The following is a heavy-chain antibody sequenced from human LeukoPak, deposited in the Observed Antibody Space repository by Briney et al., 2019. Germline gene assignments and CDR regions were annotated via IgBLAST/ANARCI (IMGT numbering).Heavy chain of an antibody. CDR1: GFTFSSYA. V-gene: IGHV3-23*01. J-gene: IGHJ4*02. CDR2: FSSGAST. D-gene: IGHD3-22*01. CDR3: AKQRVSNGYYYFDY. Sequence: GGSLRLSCAASGFTFSSYAMSWVRQAPGKGLEWVSSFSSGASTDYADSVKGRFTISRDNPKNTVYLQMNSLRAEDTAVYYCAKQRVSNGYYYFDYWGQGTLVTVSS.